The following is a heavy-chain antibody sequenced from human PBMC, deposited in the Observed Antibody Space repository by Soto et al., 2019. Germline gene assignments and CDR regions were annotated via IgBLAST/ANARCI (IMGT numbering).Heavy chain of an antibody. CDR1: GFTFSSYG. CDR2: IWYDGSNK. D-gene: IGHD2-8*01. Sequence: GGSLRLSCAASGFTFSSYGMHWVRQAPGKGLEWVAVIWYDGSNKYYADSVKGRFTISRDNSKNTLYLQMNSLRAEDTAVYYCARIYCTNGVCYYGMDVWAQGTTVPVSS. J-gene: IGHJ6*02. V-gene: IGHV3-33*01. CDR3: ARIYCTNGVCYYGMDV.